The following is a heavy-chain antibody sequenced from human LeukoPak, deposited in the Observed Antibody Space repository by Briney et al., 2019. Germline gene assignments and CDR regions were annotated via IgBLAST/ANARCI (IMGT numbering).Heavy chain of an antibody. J-gene: IGHJ5*02. CDR1: GFTFSDYY. CDR2: ISSSGSTI. Sequence: SLRLSCAASGFTFSDYYMSWIRQAPGKGLEWVSYISSSGSTIYYADSVKGRFTISRDNAKNSLYLQMNSLRAEDTAVYYCARDAPFNSGGNSAWFDPWGQGTLVTVSS. CDR3: ARDAPFNSGGNSAWFDP. V-gene: IGHV3-11*01. D-gene: IGHD4-23*01.